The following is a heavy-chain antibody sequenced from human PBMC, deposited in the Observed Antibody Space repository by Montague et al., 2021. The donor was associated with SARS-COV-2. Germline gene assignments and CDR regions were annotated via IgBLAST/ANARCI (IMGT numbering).Heavy chain of an antibody. D-gene: IGHD3-10*01. CDR2: IFYDGST. Sequence: SETLSLICIVSGGSISSRTYYWGWIRQPSGKGLEWIGSIFYDGSTYYNPSLKSRVTISVDTSKNQFSLNLSSVTAADTAVYYCARHGPNDYYHSRYFDLWGRGTLVTVSS. CDR3: ARHGPNDYYHSRYFDL. V-gene: IGHV4-39*01. CDR1: GGSISSRTYY. J-gene: IGHJ2*01.